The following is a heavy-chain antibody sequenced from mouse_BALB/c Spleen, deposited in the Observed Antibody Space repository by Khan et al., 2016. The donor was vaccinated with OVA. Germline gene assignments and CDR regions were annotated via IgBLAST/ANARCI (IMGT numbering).Heavy chain of an antibody. D-gene: IGHD6-1*01. CDR1: GFTFSRFG. CDR2: ISSGSSTI. CDR3: ERDSSIDY. J-gene: IGHJ2*01. V-gene: IGHV5-17*02. Sequence: EVELVESGGGLVQPGGSRKLSCAASGFTFSRFGMHWVRQAPEKGLEWVAYISSGSSTIYYADTVKGRFTISRDNPKNTLFLQMTSLRSEDTAMYSRERDSSIDYWGQGTTLTVSS.